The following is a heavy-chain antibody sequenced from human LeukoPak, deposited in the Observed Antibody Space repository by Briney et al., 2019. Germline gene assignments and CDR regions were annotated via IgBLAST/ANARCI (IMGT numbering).Heavy chain of an antibody. CDR1: GYTFTSYG. V-gene: IGHV1-18*01. J-gene: IGHJ4*02. Sequence: ASVKVSCKASGYTFTSYGISWVRQAPGQGLGWMGWISAYNGNTNYPQKFQDRVTMTTDTSTSTAYMELRSLRSDDTAVYYCARDVLLVVGYSSGWYFDYWGQGTLVTVSS. D-gene: IGHD6-19*01. CDR2: ISAYNGNT. CDR3: ARDVLLVVGYSSGWYFDY.